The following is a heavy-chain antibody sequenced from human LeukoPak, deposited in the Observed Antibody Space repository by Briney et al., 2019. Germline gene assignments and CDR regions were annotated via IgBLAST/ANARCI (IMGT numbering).Heavy chain of an antibody. CDR1: GGSISSYY. V-gene: IGHV4-59*08. CDR2: IYYSGST. J-gene: IGHJ3*02. Sequence: SETLSLTCTVSGGSISSYYWSWIRQPPGKGLEWIGYIYYSGSTNYNPSLKSRVTISVGTSKNQFSLKLSSVTAADTAVYYCVRHEPYYYDSSGYLIHAFDIWGQGTMVTVSS. D-gene: IGHD3-22*01. CDR3: VRHEPYYYDSSGYLIHAFDI.